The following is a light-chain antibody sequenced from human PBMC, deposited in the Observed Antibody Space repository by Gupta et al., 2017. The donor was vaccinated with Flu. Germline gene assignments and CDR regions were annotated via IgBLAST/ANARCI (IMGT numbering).Light chain of an antibody. CDR2: DNT. CDR3: QSFDNRLSGYV. CDR1: SSNIGAGFH. Sequence: QSVLTQPPSVSGAPGQRVTISCTGSSSNIGAGFHVHWYQQVPGTAPKLLIYDNTNRPSGVPDRFSGSKSGTSASLAITGLQTEDEADYYCQSFDNRLSGYVFGTGTKVTVL. V-gene: IGLV1-40*01. J-gene: IGLJ1*01.